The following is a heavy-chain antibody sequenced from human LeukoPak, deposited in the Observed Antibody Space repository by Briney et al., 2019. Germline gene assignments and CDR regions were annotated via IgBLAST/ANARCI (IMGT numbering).Heavy chain of an antibody. Sequence: ASVKVSCKASGYTFTGYYMHWVRQAPGQGPEWMGIIHPSGGTTTYAQRFQGRVSMTRDMSTSTVYMELSSLRSEDTAVYYCARDGGYTYVLIYWGQGTLVTVSA. CDR1: GYTFTGYY. D-gene: IGHD5-18*01. J-gene: IGHJ4*02. V-gene: IGHV1-46*01. CDR3: ARDGGYTYVLIY. CDR2: IHPSGGTT.